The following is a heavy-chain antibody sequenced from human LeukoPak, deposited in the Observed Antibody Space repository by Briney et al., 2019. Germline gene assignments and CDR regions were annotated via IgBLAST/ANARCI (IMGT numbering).Heavy chain of an antibody. D-gene: IGHD2-15*01. CDR3: ARDPDIVVVVAATGINDY. V-gene: IGHV1-2*02. CDR1: GYTFTDYY. Sequence: ASVKVSCKASGYTFTDYYMHWVRQAPGQGLEWMGWINPNSGGTNYAQKFQGRVTMTRDTSISTAYMELSRLRSDDTAVYYCARDPDIVVVVAATGINDYWGQGTLVTVSS. CDR2: INPNSGGT. J-gene: IGHJ4*02.